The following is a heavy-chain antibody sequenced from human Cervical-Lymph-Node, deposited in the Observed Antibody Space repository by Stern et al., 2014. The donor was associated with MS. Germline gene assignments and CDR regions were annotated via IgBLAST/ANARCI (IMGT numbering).Heavy chain of an antibody. D-gene: IGHD2-21*02. J-gene: IGHJ4*02. CDR3: ARTNIGDGGFDY. CDR2: MNPKSGST. V-gene: IGHV1-8*01. CDR1: GYPFINYD. Sequence: QVQLVESGAEVKKPGASVKVSCKASGYPFINYDVNWVRQATGQGLEWMGRMNPKSGSTGYAQKFQGRVTWTTNTSISTVYMEMSSLTSEDTAVYYCARTNIGDGGFDYWGQGTLVTVSS.